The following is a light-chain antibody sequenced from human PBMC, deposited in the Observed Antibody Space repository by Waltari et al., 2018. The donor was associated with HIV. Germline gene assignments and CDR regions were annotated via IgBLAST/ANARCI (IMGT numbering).Light chain of an antibody. CDR2: RSN. J-gene: IGLJ3*02. V-gene: IGLV1-47*01. Sequence: QSVLTHPPSASGTPGQRVTMTCSGSSYNIGSNFVSWYKQVPGTAPKLLVLRSNERPSGVPDRFAGSKSDTSASLAISDLRSDDEADYYCASWDDRLSAIVFGGGTKLTVL. CDR3: ASWDDRLSAIV. CDR1: SYNIGSNF.